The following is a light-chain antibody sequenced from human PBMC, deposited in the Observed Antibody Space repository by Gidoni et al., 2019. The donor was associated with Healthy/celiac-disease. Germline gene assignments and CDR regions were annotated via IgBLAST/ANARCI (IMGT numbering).Light chain of an antibody. CDR1: SLRRYY. Sequence: SSELTQDPDVSVALGQTVRITCQGDSLRRYYASWYQQKPGQAPVLVIYGKNNRTSGIPDRFSGSSSGNTASLTITGAQSEDEADYYCNSRDSSGNHVVFGGGTNLTV. CDR3: NSRDSSGNHVV. J-gene: IGLJ2*01. CDR2: GKN. V-gene: IGLV3-19*01.